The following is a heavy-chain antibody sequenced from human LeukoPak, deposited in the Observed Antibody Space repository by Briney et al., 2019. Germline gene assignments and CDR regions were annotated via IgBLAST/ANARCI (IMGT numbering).Heavy chain of an antibody. V-gene: IGHV3-74*01. CDR3: ARNYSSGYMDV. J-gene: IGHJ6*04. D-gene: IGHD3-10*01. CDR2: INSDGTGT. Sequence: PGGSLRLSCAASGFTFSRYWMHWVRQAPGKGLVWVSRINSDGTGTTYADSVKGRFTISRDNAKNTLWLQMNSLRAEDTAVYYCARNYSSGYMDVWGKGTTVTVSS. CDR1: GFTFSRYW.